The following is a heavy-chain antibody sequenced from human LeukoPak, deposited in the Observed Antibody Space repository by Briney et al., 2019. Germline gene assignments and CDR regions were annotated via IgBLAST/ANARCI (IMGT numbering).Heavy chain of an antibody. Sequence: SETLSLTCTVSGGSISSYYWSWIRQPPGKGLEWIGYIYYSGSTNYNPSLKSRVTISVDTSKNQFSLKLSSVTAADTAVYCCARDRSSGLDYWGQGTLVTVSS. CDR2: IYYSGST. V-gene: IGHV4-59*01. J-gene: IGHJ4*02. D-gene: IGHD3-22*01. CDR1: GGSISSYY. CDR3: ARDRSSGLDY.